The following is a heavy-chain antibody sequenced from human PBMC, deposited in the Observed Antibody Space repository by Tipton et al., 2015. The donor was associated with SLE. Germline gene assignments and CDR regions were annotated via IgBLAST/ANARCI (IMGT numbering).Heavy chain of an antibody. CDR3: ARTNSTSWRSYQKYQYGMDV. CDR1: GGSINTYY. D-gene: IGHD6-13*01. Sequence: TLSLTCTISGGSINTYYWSWIRQPPGKGLEWIGYISYSGSTNYSPSLKSRVTISVDTSKNQFSLKLTSVTAAGTAVYYCARTNSTSWRSYQKYQYGMDVWGQGTTVTASS. J-gene: IGHJ6*02. CDR2: ISYSGST. V-gene: IGHV4-59*01.